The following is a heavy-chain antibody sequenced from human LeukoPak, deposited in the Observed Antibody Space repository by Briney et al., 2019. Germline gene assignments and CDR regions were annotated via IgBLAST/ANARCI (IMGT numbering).Heavy chain of an antibody. Sequence: AGSLTLSCAASGFTFRTSGMNWVRQPPGTGQEWVCYISSSGTTISYAPSVKRRFTITRDNAQNSLTLHMNTLRADDTAVYYCAKDGGTHFDHWGQGTLVTVSS. CDR2: ISSSGTTI. CDR1: GFTFRTSG. D-gene: IGHD1-26*01. CDR3: AKDGGTHFDH. V-gene: IGHV3-48*01. J-gene: IGHJ4*02.